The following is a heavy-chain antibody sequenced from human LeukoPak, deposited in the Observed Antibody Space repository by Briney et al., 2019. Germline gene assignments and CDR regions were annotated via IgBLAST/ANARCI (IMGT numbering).Heavy chain of an antibody. Sequence: PSETLSLTCAVSGGSINNGAYSWSWIRQPPGKGLEWIGYIYYSGSTYYNPSLKSRVTISVDTSKNQFSLKLSSVTAADTAVYYCASETMVRGVRSYYYYMDVWGKGTTVTISS. V-gene: IGHV4-30-4*07. CDR3: ASETMVRGVRSYYYYMDV. J-gene: IGHJ6*03. D-gene: IGHD3-10*01. CDR2: IYYSGST. CDR1: GGSINNGAYS.